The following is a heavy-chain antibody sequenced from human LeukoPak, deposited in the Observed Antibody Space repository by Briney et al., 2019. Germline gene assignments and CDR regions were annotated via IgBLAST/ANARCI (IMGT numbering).Heavy chain of an antibody. V-gene: IGHV1-8*03. Sequence: ASVKVSCKASGGTFSSYDINWVRQATGQGLEWMGWMNPNSGNTGYAQKFQGRVTITRNTSISTAYMELSSLRSEDTAVYYCARAVQGAGDVWGKGTTVTVSS. J-gene: IGHJ6*04. CDR1: GGTFSSYD. CDR3: ARAVQGAGDV. CDR2: MNPNSGNT. D-gene: IGHD3-10*01.